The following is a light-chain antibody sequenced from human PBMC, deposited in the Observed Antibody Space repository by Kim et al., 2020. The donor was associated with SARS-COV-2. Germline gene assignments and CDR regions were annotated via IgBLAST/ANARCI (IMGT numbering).Light chain of an antibody. J-gene: IGLJ2*01. CDR3: QVWDSSNVV. CDR2: RDS. Sequence: SVALGQTARITCGGNNIGSKNVPGYQQKPGQAPVLVIYRDSNRPSGIPERFSGSNSGNTATLTISRAQAGDEADYYCQVWDSSNVVFGGGTQLTVL. CDR1: NIGSKN. V-gene: IGLV3-9*01.